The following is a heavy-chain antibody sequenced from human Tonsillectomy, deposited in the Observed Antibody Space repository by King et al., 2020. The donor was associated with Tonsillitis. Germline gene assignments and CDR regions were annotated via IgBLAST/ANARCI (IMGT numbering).Heavy chain of an antibody. J-gene: IGHJ3*01. D-gene: IGHD3-9*01. Sequence: VQLVESGGGLVQPGGSLRLSCAASGFTFSNYAMTWVRQAPGKGLEWVSVIYRGGGSKYYADSVKGRFTISRDNSRKTVYLQMSSLRADDTAVYYCAKDLLTTAGGDSFDFWGQGTMVTVSS. CDR3: AKDLLTTAGGDSFDF. CDR2: IYRGGGSK. V-gene: IGHV3-23*03. CDR1: GFTFSNYA.